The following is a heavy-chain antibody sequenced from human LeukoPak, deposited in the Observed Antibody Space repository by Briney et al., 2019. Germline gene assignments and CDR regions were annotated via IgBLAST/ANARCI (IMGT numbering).Heavy chain of an antibody. CDR3: ARNAFKTSSENYFDF. Sequence: GASVKVSCKVSGYIFSELSMHWVRQAPGQGLEWMGWISAYSGDTNYAQRFQGRVTMSTDTSTDTTYMELRSLKSEDTAVYYCARNAFKTSSENYFDFWGRGTLVTVSS. D-gene: IGHD3-3*02. V-gene: IGHV1-18*01. CDR2: ISAYSGDT. CDR1: GYIFSELS. J-gene: IGHJ4*02.